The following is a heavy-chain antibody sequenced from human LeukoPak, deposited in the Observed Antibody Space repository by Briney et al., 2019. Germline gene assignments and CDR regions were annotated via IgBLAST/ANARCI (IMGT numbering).Heavy chain of an antibody. Sequence: GASVKVSCKASGYTFTSYDINWVRQATGQGLEWMGWMNPNSGNTGYAQKFQGRVTMTRNTSISTAYMELSSLRSEDTAVYYCARGVYPYYYDSSGHNYWGQGTLVTVSS. J-gene: IGHJ4*02. V-gene: IGHV1-8*01. CDR1: GYTFTSYD. D-gene: IGHD3-22*01. CDR2: MNPNSGNT. CDR3: ARGVYPYYYDSSGHNY.